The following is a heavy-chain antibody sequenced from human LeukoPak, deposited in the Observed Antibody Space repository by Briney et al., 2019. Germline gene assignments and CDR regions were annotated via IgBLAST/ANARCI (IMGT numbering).Heavy chain of an antibody. CDR3: ARGTVTTWDFDY. D-gene: IGHD4-17*01. CDR2: TYTSGST. Sequence: SETLSLTCTVSGGSISSGSYYWSWFRQPAEKGLEWIGRTYTSGSTYYNPSLKSRVPISVDTSKNQFSLKLSSVTAADTAVYYCARGTVTTWDFDYWGQGTLVTVSS. J-gene: IGHJ4*02. V-gene: IGHV4-61*02. CDR1: GGSISSGSYY.